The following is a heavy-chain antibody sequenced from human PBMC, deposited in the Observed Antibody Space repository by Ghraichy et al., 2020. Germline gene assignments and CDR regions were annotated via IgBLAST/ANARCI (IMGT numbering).Heavy chain of an antibody. D-gene: IGHD3-10*01. Sequence: GGSLRLSCAASGFTVSSNYMSWVRQAPGKGLEWVSVIYSGGSTYYADSVKGRFTISRDNSKNTLYLQMNSLRAEDTAVYYCARDQADGSGSYYYYYYGMDVWGQGTTVTVSS. CDR2: IYSGGST. V-gene: IGHV3-53*01. CDR3: ARDQADGSGSYYYYYYGMDV. J-gene: IGHJ6*02. CDR1: GFTVSSNY.